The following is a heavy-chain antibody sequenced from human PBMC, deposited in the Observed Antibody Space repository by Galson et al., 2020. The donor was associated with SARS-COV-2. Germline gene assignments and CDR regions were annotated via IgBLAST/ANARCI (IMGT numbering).Heavy chain of an antibody. D-gene: IGHD1-26*01. J-gene: IGHJ4*02. V-gene: IGHV4-30-2*01. CDR1: GGSVSGGAFS. Sequence: PSETLSLTCAVSGGSVSGGAFSWSWFRQPPGKGLEWIGYIYDSANTYYNPSLKSRVSISVDRSKNQFSLNLSSVTAADTAVHYCARGQQTELLTPFDFWGQGTLVTVSS. CDR3: ARGQQTELLTPFDF. CDR2: IYDSANT.